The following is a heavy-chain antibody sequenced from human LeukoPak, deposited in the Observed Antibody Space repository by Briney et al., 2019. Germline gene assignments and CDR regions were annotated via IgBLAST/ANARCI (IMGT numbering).Heavy chain of an antibody. J-gene: IGHJ4*02. CDR3: ARSTSSGYYYDLDY. CDR1: GYRFTSYW. D-gene: IGHD3-22*01. V-gene: IGHV5-51*01. CDR2: IYPGDSDT. Sequence: GESLKISCKGSGYRFTSYWIGWVRQLPGKGLGWMGIIYPGDSDTRYSPSSQGQVTISADKSITTAYLQWSSLKASDTAMYYCARSTSSGYYYDLDYWGQGTLVTVSS.